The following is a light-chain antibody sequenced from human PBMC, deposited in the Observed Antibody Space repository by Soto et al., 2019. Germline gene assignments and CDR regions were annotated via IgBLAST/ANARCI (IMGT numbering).Light chain of an antibody. CDR1: QSISSTY. CDR3: QQYGSSPPGYT. V-gene: IGKV3-20*01. CDR2: GAS. Sequence: EIVLTQSPGPLSLSPGERATLSCRASQSISSTYLAWYQQKPGQGPRLLIYGASSRAPGIPDRFSGSASGTHFTLTISRLQSEDFTVYYCQQYGSSPPGYTFGQETKQEIK. J-gene: IGKJ2*01.